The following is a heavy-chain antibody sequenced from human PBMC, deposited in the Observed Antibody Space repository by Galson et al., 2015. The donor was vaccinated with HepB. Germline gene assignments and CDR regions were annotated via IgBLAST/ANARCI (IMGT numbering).Heavy chain of an antibody. CDR2: ISNDGTIT. Sequence: SLRLSCAASGFTFGHYWMHWVRQVPGKGLAWVSLISNDGTITNYADSVKGRFTISRDNARNTVYLQMDSLRAEDTAVYYCARVYSGWYWFDSWGQGTLVTVSS. CDR1: GFTFGHYW. J-gene: IGHJ5*01. V-gene: IGHV3-74*01. CDR3: ARVYSGWYWFDS. D-gene: IGHD6-19*01.